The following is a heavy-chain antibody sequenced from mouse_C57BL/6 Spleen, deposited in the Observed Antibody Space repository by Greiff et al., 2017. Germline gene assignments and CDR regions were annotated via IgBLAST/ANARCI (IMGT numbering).Heavy chain of an antibody. V-gene: IGHV1-15*01. CDR2: IDPETGGT. J-gene: IGHJ2*01. Sequence: VQGVESGAELVRPGASVTLSCKASGYTFTDYELHWVKQTPVHGLEWIGAIDPETGGTAYNQKFKGKAILTADKSSSTAYMELRSLTSEDSAVYYCTRPRLVFDYWGQGTTLTVSS. D-gene: IGHD3-2*02. CDR1: GYTFTDYE. CDR3: TRPRLVFDY.